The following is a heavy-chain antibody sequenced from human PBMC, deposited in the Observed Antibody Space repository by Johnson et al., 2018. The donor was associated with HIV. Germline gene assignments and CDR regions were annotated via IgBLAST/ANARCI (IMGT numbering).Heavy chain of an antibody. CDR2: ISTSDGPI. Sequence: QVQLVESGGGLVKPGGSLRLSCVASGFTFSDYYMTWIRQAPGKGLEGVSSISTSDGPIISAALLKGRSSISRANAKNSLYLQMNSLRAEETAVYYCARSRDCSGGSCPDAFDIWGQGTMVTVSS. J-gene: IGHJ3*02. CDR3: ARSRDCSGGSCPDAFDI. CDR1: GFTFSDYY. V-gene: IGHV3-11*04. D-gene: IGHD2-15*01.